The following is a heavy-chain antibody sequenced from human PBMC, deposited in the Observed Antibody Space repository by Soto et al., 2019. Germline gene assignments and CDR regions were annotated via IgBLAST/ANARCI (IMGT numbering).Heavy chain of an antibody. D-gene: IGHD2-15*01. CDR1: GYSFTSYW. Sequence: GESLKISCKGSGYSFTSYWIGWVRQVPGRGLEWMGIIYPADSNIRHSPSFQGQVTISVDKSLSTAYLQWGSLKASDTAMYYCARQDCSGGSCYSSRHYYYGMDVWGQGTTVTVSS. J-gene: IGHJ6*02. CDR3: ARQDCSGGSCYSSRHYYYGMDV. CDR2: IYPADSNI. V-gene: IGHV5-51*01.